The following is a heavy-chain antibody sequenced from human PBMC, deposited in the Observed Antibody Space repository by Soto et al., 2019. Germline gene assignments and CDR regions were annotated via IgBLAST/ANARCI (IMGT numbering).Heavy chain of an antibody. Sequence: SETLSLTCTVSGGSISSYYWSWIRQAPGKGLEWIGYIYYSGSTKYNPSLKSRVTISVDTSKNQFSLKLSSVTAADTAVYYCARTYDSSGYYFHFDYWGQGTLVTVSS. D-gene: IGHD3-22*01. V-gene: IGHV4-59*01. CDR1: GGSISSYY. CDR3: ARTYDSSGYYFHFDY. CDR2: IYYSGST. J-gene: IGHJ4*02.